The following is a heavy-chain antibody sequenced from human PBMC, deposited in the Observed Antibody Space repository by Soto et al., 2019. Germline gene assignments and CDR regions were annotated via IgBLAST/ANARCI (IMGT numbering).Heavy chain of an antibody. CDR1: GCSISSGGYS. D-gene: IGHD2-2*01. J-gene: IGHJ4*02. Sequence: SETLSLTCAVSGCSISSGGYSWSWILQPPGKGLEWIGYIYHSGSTYYNPSLKSRVTISADRSKNQFSLKLSSVTAAGTAVYYCARVPDRCGQGTLVTVAS. CDR2: IYHSGST. V-gene: IGHV4-30-2*01. CDR3: ARVPDR.